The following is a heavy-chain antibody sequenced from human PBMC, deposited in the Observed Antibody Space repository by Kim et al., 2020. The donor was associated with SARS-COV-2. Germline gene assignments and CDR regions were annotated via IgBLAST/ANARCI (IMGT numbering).Heavy chain of an antibody. V-gene: IGHV4-59*13. CDR1: DDSIRTYY. CDR2: MSYSGDA. J-gene: IGHJ4*02. CDR3: ARDSQYRGSDFDDYFDS. Sequence: SETLSLTCTVSDDSIRTYYWSWVRQPPEKGLEWIGHMSYSGDANYNPSLESRVSISIDTSKNQVSLKLNSVTAADTAVYYCARDSQYRGSDFDDYFDSWGQGTLVTVSS. D-gene: IGHD1-26*01.